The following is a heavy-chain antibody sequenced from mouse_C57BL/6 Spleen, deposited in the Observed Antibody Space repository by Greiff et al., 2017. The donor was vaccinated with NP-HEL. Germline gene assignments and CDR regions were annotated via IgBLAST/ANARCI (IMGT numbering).Heavy chain of an antibody. J-gene: IGHJ3*01. CDR3: ARGEREFAY. CDR2: ISDGGSYT. CDR1: GFTFSSYA. Sequence: EVQGVESGGGLVKPGGSLKLSCAASGFTFSSYAMSWVRQTPEKRLEWVATISDGGSYTYYPDNVKGRFTISRDNAKNNLYLQMSHLKSEDTAMYYCARGEREFAYWGQGTLVTVSA. V-gene: IGHV5-4*01.